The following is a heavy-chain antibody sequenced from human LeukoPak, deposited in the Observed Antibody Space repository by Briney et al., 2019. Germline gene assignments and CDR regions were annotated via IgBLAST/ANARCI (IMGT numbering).Heavy chain of an antibody. J-gene: IGHJ4*02. D-gene: IGHD2-21*01. CDR1: GGTFSSYA. Sequence: ASVKVSCKASGGTFSSYAISWVRQAPGQGLEWKGWISAYNNTNYAQKLQGRVTMTTDTYTSTAYMELRSLRSDDTAVYYCARDIGVPLPGGLDYWGQGTLVTVSS. CDR3: ARDIGVPLPGGLDY. CDR2: ISAYNNT. V-gene: IGHV1-18*01.